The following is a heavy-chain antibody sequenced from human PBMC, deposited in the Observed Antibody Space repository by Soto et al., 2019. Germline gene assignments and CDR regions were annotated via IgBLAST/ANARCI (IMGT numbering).Heavy chain of an antibody. CDR2: IKGDGSIT. CDR1: GFTLSDYW. D-gene: IGHD2-2*01. Sequence: HPGGSLRLSCVASGFTLSDYWMHWVRQAPGKGLVWVSHIKGDGSITNYADAVKGRFTISRDNAKDTLYLHMNSLRVEDTAIYYCGTGELPASCDFRGRGTLVTVPS. CDR3: GTGELPASCDF. V-gene: IGHV3-74*01. J-gene: IGHJ4*02.